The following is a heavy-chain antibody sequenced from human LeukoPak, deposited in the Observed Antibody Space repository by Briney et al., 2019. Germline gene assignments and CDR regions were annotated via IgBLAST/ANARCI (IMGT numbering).Heavy chain of an antibody. CDR2: IKQDGSEK. D-gene: IGHD1-1*01. J-gene: IGHJ1*01. Sequence: GGSLRLSCAASGFTFSSYWMSWVRQAPGKGLEWVANIKQDGSEKYYVDSVKGRFAISRDNAWKSLYLQMNSLRVEDTAMYYCATIRELYTSGPTRHCQHWGRGTLVTVSS. CDR3: ATIRELYTSGPTRHCQH. V-gene: IGHV3-7*03. CDR1: GFTFSSYW.